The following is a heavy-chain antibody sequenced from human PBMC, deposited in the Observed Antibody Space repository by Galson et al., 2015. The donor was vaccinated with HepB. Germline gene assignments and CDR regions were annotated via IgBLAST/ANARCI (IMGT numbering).Heavy chain of an antibody. D-gene: IGHD2-2*01. CDR3: ARDIRPTGSVVPAAIGMDV. CDR1: GFTFSDYY. V-gene: IGHV3-11*06. Sequence: SLRLSCAASGFTFSDYYMSWIRQAPGKGLEWVSYISSSSSYTNYADSVKGRFTISRDNAKNSLYLQMNSLRAEDTAVYYCARDIRPTGSVVPAAIGMDVCGQGTTVTVSS. CDR2: ISSSSSYT. J-gene: IGHJ6*02.